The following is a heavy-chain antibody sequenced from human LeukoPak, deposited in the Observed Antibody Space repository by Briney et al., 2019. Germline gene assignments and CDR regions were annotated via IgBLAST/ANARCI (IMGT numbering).Heavy chain of an antibody. J-gene: IGHJ4*02. CDR1: GDSISPFC. V-gene: IGHV4-59*01. CDR2: IYYSGST. D-gene: IGHD3-22*01. CDR3: ARGSTRNFYDSSAGFDF. Sequence: SETLSLTCTVSGDSISPFCWTWIRQPPGKGLEWIGNIYYSGSTSYNPSLKSRVTISLDTSKNQFSLRLTSVTAADTAVNYCARGSTRNFYDSSAGFDFWGQGTLLTVSS.